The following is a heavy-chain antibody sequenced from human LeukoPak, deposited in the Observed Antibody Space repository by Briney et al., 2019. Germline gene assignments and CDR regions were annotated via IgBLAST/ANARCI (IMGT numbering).Heavy chain of an antibody. CDR1: GGSISSGSYY. J-gene: IGHJ4*02. D-gene: IGHD6-13*01. V-gene: IGHV4-39*01. CDR2: IYYSGST. Sequence: TSEALSLTCTVSGGSISSGSYYWSWIRQPAGKGLEWIGSIYYSGSTYYNPSLKSRVTISVDTSKNQFSLKLSSVTAADTAVYYCASLLAYSSSYYWGQGTLVTVSS. CDR3: ASLLAYSSSYY.